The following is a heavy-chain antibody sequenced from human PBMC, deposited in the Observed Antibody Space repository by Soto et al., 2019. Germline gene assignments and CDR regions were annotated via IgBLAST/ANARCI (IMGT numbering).Heavy chain of an antibody. V-gene: IGHV3-23*01. Sequence: EVQLLESGGGLVQPGGSLRLSCVASGFPFSRYAMRWVRQAPLKGLEWVSAISGSGGSTYYADSVKGRFTISRDNSKNTLYLQMNSLRAEVTAVYYCARRGSGSYYDYWGQGTLVIVSS. CDR3: ARRGSGSYYDY. CDR2: ISGSGGST. CDR1: GFPFSRYA. J-gene: IGHJ4*02. D-gene: IGHD1-26*01.